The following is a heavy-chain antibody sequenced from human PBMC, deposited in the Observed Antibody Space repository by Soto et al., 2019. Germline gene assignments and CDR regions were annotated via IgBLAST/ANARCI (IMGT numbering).Heavy chain of an antibody. V-gene: IGHV3-23*01. CDR3: AKDLVQQQLVQVSRCYYMDV. D-gene: IGHD6-6*01. CDR1: GFTFSSYA. CDR2: ISGSGGST. J-gene: IGHJ6*03. Sequence: GGSLRLSCAASGFTFSSYAMSWVRQAPGKGLEWVSAISGSGGSTYYADSVKGRFTISRDNSKNTLYLQMNSLRAEDTAVYYCAKDLVQQQLVQVSRCYYMDVWGKGTTVTVSS.